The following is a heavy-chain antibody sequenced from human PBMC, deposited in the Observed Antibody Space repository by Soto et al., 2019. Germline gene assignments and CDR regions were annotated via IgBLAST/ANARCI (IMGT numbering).Heavy chain of an antibody. D-gene: IGHD6-19*01. CDR2: INHSGST. Sequence: SETLSLTCAVYGGSFSGYYWSWIRQPPGKGLEWIGEINHSGSTNYNPSLKSRVTISVDTSKNQFSLKLSSVTAADTAVYYCASARGVAVAGTCFQHWGQGTLVTVSS. CDR3: ASARGVAVAGTCFQH. J-gene: IGHJ1*01. V-gene: IGHV4-34*01. CDR1: GGSFSGYY.